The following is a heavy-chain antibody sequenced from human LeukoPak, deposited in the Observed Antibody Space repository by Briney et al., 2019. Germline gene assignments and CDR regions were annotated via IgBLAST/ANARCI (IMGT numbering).Heavy chain of an antibody. Sequence: QTGGSLRHSCAASGFTFSSYAMSWVRQAPGKGLEWLSAIRGSGGSTYYADSVKGRFTISRDNSKNTLYLQMNSLRAEDTAVYYCAKDSVTKSDFWSGPTYFVDYWGQGTLVTVSS. CDR3: AKDSVTKSDFWSGPTYFVDY. V-gene: IGHV3-23*01. CDR1: GFTFSSYA. CDR2: IRGSGGST. D-gene: IGHD3-3*01. J-gene: IGHJ4*02.